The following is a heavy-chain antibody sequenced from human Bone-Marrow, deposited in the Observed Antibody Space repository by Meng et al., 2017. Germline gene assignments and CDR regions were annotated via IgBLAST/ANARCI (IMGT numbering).Heavy chain of an antibody. CDR3: ANPPTVTTVNVH. J-gene: IGHJ4*02. V-gene: IGHV3-23*04. CDR1: GFTFRSYW. Sequence: VQVAECGGGLVQAGGSLRFFCEASGFTFRSYWMNWVRQAPGKGVVWVSAISGGGGSTYYADSVKGRFTVSRDNSRNTLYLQMHSLRAEDTAVYYCANPPTVTTVNVHWGQGTLVTVSS. D-gene: IGHD4-17*01. CDR2: ISGGGGST.